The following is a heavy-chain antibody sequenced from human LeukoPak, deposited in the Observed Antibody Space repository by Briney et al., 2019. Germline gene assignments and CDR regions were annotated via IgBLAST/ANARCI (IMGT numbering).Heavy chain of an antibody. CDR1: GYTFTSYY. CDR2: INPSGGST. Sequence: ASVKVSCKASGYTFTSYYMHGVRQAPGQGLEWMGIINPSGGSTSYAQKFQGRVTMTRDTSTSTVYMELSRLRSDDTAVYYCARWVVADKYYFDYWGQGTLVTVSS. D-gene: IGHD5-12*01. CDR3: ARWVVADKYYFDY. V-gene: IGHV1-46*01. J-gene: IGHJ4*02.